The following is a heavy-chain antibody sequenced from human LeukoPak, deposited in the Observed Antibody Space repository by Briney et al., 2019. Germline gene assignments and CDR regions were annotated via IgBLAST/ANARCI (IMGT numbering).Heavy chain of an antibody. Sequence: PSETLSLTCTVSGGSISSSSYYWGWIRQPPGKGLEWIGSIYYSGSTYYNPSLKSRVTISVDTSKNQFSLKLSSVTAADTAVYYCARVGGPASGHIDYWGQGTLVTVSS. D-gene: IGHD6-19*01. CDR2: IYYSGST. CDR3: ARVGGPASGHIDY. CDR1: GGSISSSSYY. V-gene: IGHV4-39*07. J-gene: IGHJ4*02.